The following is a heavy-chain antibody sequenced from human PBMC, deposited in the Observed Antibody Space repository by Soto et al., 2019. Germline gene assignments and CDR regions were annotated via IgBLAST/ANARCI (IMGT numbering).Heavy chain of an antibody. V-gene: IGHV3-23*01. CDR2: ISEGGGST. CDR1: GFTFSSNA. CDR3: ERAFCGTTRCHREDIDY. D-gene: IGHD1-1*01. Sequence: PGGSLRLSCAASGFTFSSNAMCWVRQAPGKGLEWVSAISEGGGSTYYADSVKGRLTISRDNTKNTLYLQMNSLRAEDTALYNCERAFCGTTRCHREDIDYWGQGTLVTVSS. J-gene: IGHJ4*02.